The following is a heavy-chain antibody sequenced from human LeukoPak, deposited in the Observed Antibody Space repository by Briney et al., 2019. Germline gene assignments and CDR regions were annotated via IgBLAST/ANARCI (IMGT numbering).Heavy chain of an antibody. J-gene: IGHJ4*02. CDR1: GFTFDDYA. Sequence: PGGSLRLSCAASGFTFDDYAMHWVRQAPGKGLEWVSLISWDGGTRYYADSVEGRFTISRDNSKNSLYLQMNSLRAEDTALYHCAKGSYYDFWTKDYWGQGTLVTVSS. V-gene: IGHV3-43D*04. CDR2: ISWDGGTR. D-gene: IGHD3-3*01. CDR3: AKGSYYDFWTKDY.